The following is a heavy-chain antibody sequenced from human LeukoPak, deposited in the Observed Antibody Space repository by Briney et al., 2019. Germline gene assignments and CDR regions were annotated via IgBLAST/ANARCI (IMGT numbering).Heavy chain of an antibody. Sequence: GESLKISCKGSGYSFTSYWIGWVRQMPGKGLEWMGIIYPGDSDTRYSPSFQGQVTISADKSLSTAYPQWSSLKASDTAMYYCARLGSGVVVPAAIKYNWFDPWGQGTLVTVSS. CDR2: IYPGDSDT. D-gene: IGHD2-2*02. CDR3: ARLGSGVVVPAAIKYNWFDP. CDR1: GYSFTSYW. V-gene: IGHV5-51*01. J-gene: IGHJ5*02.